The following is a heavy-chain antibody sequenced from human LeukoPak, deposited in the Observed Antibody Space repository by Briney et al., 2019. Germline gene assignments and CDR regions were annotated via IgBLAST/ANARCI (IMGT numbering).Heavy chain of an antibody. V-gene: IGHV3-30*18. CDR1: GFTFSSYG. CDR3: AKDWGYCSSTSCYRTPPLGPPQPYNWFDP. CDR2: ISYDGSNK. J-gene: IGHJ5*02. Sequence: GGSLRLSCAASGFTFSSYGMHWVRQAPGKGLEWGAVISYDGSNKYYADSVKGRFTISRDNSKNTLYLQMNSLRAEDTAVYYCAKDWGYCSSTSCYRTPPLGPPQPYNWFDPWGQGTLVTVSS. D-gene: IGHD2-2*01.